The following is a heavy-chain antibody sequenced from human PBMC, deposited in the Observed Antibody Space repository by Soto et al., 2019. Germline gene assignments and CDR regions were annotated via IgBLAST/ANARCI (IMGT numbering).Heavy chain of an antibody. J-gene: IGHJ5*02. CDR2: ISGSGAGT. V-gene: IGHV3-23*01. D-gene: IGHD3-10*01. CDR1: GFTFSSYA. Sequence: GGSLRLSCAVSGFTFSSYALSWVRQAPGKGLEWVSSISGSGAGTYYADSVKGRFSISRDNSKNTLYLQMNSLRAEDTAVYYCAKDREYFYSCSYYLHLYSFPTQRSPDP. CDR3: AKDREYFYSCSYYLHLYSFPTQRSPDP.